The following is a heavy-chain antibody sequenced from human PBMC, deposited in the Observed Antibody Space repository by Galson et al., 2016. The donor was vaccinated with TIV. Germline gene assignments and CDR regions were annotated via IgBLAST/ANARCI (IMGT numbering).Heavy chain of an antibody. D-gene: IGHD3-3*01. CDR3: ARGNERVINCYYYMDV. Sequence: SVKVSCKASGGTFSSYGISWVRQAPGQGLEWMGGINPVFGIPNYAQKFQGRVTITADESTSTAYMELTSLRSEDTAVYYCARGNERVINCYYYMDVWGKGTTITVSS. J-gene: IGHJ6*03. CDR2: INPVFGIP. V-gene: IGHV1-69*13. CDR1: GGTFSSYG.